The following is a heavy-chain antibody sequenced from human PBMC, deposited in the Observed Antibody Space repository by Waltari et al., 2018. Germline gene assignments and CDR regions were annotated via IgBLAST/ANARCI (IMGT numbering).Heavy chain of an antibody. CDR1: GVVFRCND. J-gene: IGHJ4*02. CDR3: ARDPLNDYGGWDDY. CDR2: ISGSGENT. V-gene: IGHV3-23*01. D-gene: IGHD4-17*01. Sequence: EGELLESGGILVERGGSRGGSCAAAGVVFRCNDFSWVRQAPGKGLEWVSSISGSGENTYYAESVKGRFTISRDNSKNTVFLQMDSLRVDDTAIYYCARDPLNDYGGWDDYWGQGTLVTVSS.